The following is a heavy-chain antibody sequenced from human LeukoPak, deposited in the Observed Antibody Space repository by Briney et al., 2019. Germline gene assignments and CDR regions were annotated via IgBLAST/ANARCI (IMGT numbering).Heavy chain of an antibody. CDR1: GGSINRISYY. CDR2: VYNSGGP. D-gene: IGHD3-10*01. Sequence: NPSETLSLTCTVSGGSINRISYYWGWIRQPPGKGLEWIESVYNSGGPYYKPSLKSRVTVSIDTSGNQFSLMLNSVTAADTAVYYCARMDDVYYFGSRTISPGWIDPWGQGTLVTVSS. CDR3: ARMDDVYYFGSRTISPGWIDP. J-gene: IGHJ5*02. V-gene: IGHV4-39*07.